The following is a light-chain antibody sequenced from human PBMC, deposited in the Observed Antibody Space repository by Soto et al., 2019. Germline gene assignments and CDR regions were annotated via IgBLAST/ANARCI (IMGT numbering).Light chain of an antibody. J-gene: IGKJ1*01. Sequence: DIQMTQSPSTLSASVGDRVTITCRASQSMTSWLAWYQQKPGKAPKLLIYKASSLESGVPSRFSGSGSGTEFTLTISSLQPDDFATYYCQHCDSYWTFGQGTKVEIK. CDR3: QHCDSYWT. CDR2: KAS. CDR1: QSMTSW. V-gene: IGKV1-5*03.